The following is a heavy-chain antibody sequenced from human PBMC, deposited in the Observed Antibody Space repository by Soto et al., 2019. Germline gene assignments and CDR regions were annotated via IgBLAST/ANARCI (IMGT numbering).Heavy chain of an antibody. Sequence: GVSLRVSCAASGCTFSSYAMSWVRQAPGKGLEWVSAISGSGGSTYYADSVKGRFTISRDNSKNTLYLQMNSLRAEDTAVYYCARGKTPSSSWPRPFYYYGMDVWGQGTTVTVSS. D-gene: IGHD6-13*01. J-gene: IGHJ6*02. CDR2: ISGSGGST. V-gene: IGHV3-23*01. CDR1: GCTFSSYA. CDR3: ARGKTPSSSWPRPFYYYGMDV.